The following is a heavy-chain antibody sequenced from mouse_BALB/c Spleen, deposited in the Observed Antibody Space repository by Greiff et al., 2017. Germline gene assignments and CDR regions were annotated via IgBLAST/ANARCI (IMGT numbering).Heavy chain of an antibody. D-gene: IGHD2-3*01. V-gene: IGHV5-6-2*01. J-gene: IGHJ3*01. CDR1: GFTFSSYY. CDR2: INSNGGST. CDR3: ARHNDGYYVFAY. Sequence: EVHLVESGGGLVKLGGSLKLSCAASGFTFSSYYMSWVRQTPEKRLELVAAINSNGGSTYYPDTVKGRFTISRDNAKNTLYLQMSSLKSEDTALYYCARHNDGYYVFAYWGQGTLVTVSA.